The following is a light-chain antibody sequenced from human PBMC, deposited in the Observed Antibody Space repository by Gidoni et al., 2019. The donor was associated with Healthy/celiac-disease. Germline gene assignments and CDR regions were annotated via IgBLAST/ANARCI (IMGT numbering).Light chain of an antibody. J-gene: IGKJ2*01. CDR2: AAS. Sequence: DIEMTQYPSSLSASVGDRVTITCRASQSISSYLNWYQQKPGKAPKLLIYAASSLKSGVPSRFSGSGSWTDFTLTISSLQPEDFATYYCQQSYSTPYAFGQGTKLEIK. V-gene: IGKV1-39*01. CDR1: QSISSY. CDR3: QQSYSTPYA.